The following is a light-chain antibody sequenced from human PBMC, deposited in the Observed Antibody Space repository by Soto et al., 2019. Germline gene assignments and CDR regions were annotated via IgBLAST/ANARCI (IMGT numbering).Light chain of an antibody. CDR2: EVN. J-gene: IGLJ1*01. CDR3: SSYAGSNNQV. CDR1: SSDVGGYNY. Sequence: QSVLTQPPSASGSPGQSVTISCTGTSSDVGGYNYVSWYQQHPDKAPKLLIYEVNKRPSGVPDRFSGSKSGNTASLTVSGLQAEDEADYFCSSYAGSNNQVFGTGTKVTVL. V-gene: IGLV2-8*01.